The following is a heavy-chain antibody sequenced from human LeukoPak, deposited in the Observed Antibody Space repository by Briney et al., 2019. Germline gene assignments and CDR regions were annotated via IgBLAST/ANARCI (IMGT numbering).Heavy chain of an antibody. CDR3: ARGYCSGGSCHANWFDP. V-gene: IGHV3-53*01. CDR1: GFTVSSNY. CDR2: IYSGGST. J-gene: IGHJ5*02. D-gene: IGHD2-15*01. Sequence: GGSLRLSCAASGFTVSSNYMSWVRQAPGKGLEWVSVIYSGGSTYYADSVKGRFTISRGNSKNTLYLQMNSLRAEDTAVYYCARGYCSGGSCHANWFDPWGQGTLVTVSS.